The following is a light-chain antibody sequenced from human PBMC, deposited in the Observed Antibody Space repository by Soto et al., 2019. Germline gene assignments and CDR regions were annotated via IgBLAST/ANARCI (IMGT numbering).Light chain of an antibody. J-gene: IGKJ2*01. V-gene: IGKV1-9*01. CDR2: AAS. CDR3: QQLSIYLSP. Sequence: SRLTKSTSSLSASVGDRVTITCRASQGIGSYLAWYQQKPGEAPKLLIFAASTLQSGVPSRFSGSGSGTDFTLTISSLQAEDFATYYCQQLSIYLSPFG. CDR1: QGIGSY.